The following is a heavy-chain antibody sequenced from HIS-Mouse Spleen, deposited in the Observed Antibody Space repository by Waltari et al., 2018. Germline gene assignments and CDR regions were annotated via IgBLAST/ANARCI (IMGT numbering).Heavy chain of an antibody. D-gene: IGHD3-3*01. J-gene: IGHJ2*01. CDR2: ISAYTGTT. V-gene: IGHV1-18*01. Sequence: QVQLVQSGAEVKKPGASVKVSCKASGYTFTSYGISWVRQAPGQGLEWMGWISAYTGTTNTAQKLQSRVTMTTDTSTRTAYMELRSLRSDDTAVYYCAREIKIFGVVKSGNWYFDLWGRGTLVTVSS. CDR1: GYTFTSYG. CDR3: AREIKIFGVVKSGNWYFDL.